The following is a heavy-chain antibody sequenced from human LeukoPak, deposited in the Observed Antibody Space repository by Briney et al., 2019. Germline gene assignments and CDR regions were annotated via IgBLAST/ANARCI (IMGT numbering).Heavy chain of an antibody. CDR2: MNPNSGNT. CDR3: ARDEWNYYYMDV. J-gene: IGHJ6*03. V-gene: IGHV1-8*01. D-gene: IGHD2-8*01. Sequence: VASVKVSCKASGYTFTSYDINWVRQATGQGLEWMGWMNPNSGNTGYAQKFQGRVTMTRNTSISTAYMELSSLRSEDTAVYYCARDEWNYYYMDVWGKGTTVTISS. CDR1: GYTFTSYD.